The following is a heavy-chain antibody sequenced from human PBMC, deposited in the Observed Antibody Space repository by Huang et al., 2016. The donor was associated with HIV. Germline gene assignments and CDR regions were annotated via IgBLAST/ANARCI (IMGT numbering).Heavy chain of an antibody. CDR1: GGSFSDQI. D-gene: IGHD3-16*01. V-gene: IGHV1-69*01. J-gene: IGHJ4*02. CDR3: AMSLRYQYDSRSYWGRYFDY. CDR2: IIRRLRAP. Sequence: QVQLEQSGPAVRKPGSSVKVSCQASGGSFSDQIISWVRQAPGQRFEWMGGIIRRLRAPAYAQEFKGRVTMTADESTATIYMELNSRTSEDTAVYYCAMSLRYQYDSRSYWGRYFDYWGQGTLVTVSS.